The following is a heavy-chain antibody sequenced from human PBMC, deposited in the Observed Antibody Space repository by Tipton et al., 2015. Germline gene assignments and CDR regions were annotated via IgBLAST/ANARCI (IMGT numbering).Heavy chain of an antibody. V-gene: IGHV4-61*01. J-gene: IGHJ5*02. Sequence: TLSLTCTVSGGSIRSGKYYGSWIRQPPGKGLEWIGYIFHSGSTSYNPSLRSRVFISIDTSKNQFSLKLNSVTAAHTAVYYCARGGSGYYYDSVGYLSWGQGTLVTVSS. CDR3: ARGGSGYYYDSVGYLS. D-gene: IGHD3-22*01. CDR1: GGSIRSGKYY. CDR2: IFHSGST.